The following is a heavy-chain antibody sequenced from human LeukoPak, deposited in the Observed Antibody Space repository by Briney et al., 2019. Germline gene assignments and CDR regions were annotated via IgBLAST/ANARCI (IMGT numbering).Heavy chain of an antibody. CDR2: IYHSGST. Sequence: SETLSLTCTVSGYSISSAHYWGWIRQPPGKGLEWIGIIYHSGSTYYNPSLKSRVTISIDTSKNQFSLKLSSVTAGDTAVYYCAREYYDILTGPPYFDYWGQGTLVTVSS. CDR1: GYSISSAHY. J-gene: IGHJ4*02. V-gene: IGHV4-38-2*02. CDR3: AREYYDILTGPPYFDY. D-gene: IGHD3-9*01.